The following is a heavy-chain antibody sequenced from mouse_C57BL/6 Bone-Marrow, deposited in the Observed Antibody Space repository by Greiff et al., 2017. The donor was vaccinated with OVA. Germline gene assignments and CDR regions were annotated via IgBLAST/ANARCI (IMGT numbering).Heavy chain of an antibody. CDR2: ISNGGGST. V-gene: IGHV5-12*01. D-gene: IGHD2-5*01. CDR3: ARQYYSNFWYFDV. J-gene: IGHJ1*03. Sequence: EVQLQESGGGLVQPGGSLKLSCAASGFTFSDYYMYWVRQTPEKRLEWVAYISNGGGSTYYPDTVKGRFTISRDNAKNTLYLQMSRLKSEDTAMYYCARQYYSNFWYFDVWGTGTTVTVSS. CDR1: GFTFSDYY.